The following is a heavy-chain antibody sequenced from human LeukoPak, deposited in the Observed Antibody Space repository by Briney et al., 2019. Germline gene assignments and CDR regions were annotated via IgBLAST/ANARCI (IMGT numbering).Heavy chain of an antibody. Sequence: PSETLSLTCTVSGGSISTYYGNWIRQPPGKGLEWIGYIYYSGSTYYNPSLKSRVTISVDTSKNQFSLKLSSVTAADTAVYYCARGAGKADYWGQGTLVTVSS. CDR1: GGSISTYY. J-gene: IGHJ4*02. CDR2: IYYSGST. V-gene: IGHV4-30-4*08. D-gene: IGHD4-23*01. CDR3: ARGAGKADY.